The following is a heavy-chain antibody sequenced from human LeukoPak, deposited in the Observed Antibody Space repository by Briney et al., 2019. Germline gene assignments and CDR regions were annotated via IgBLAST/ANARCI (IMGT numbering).Heavy chain of an antibody. D-gene: IGHD5-12*01. CDR2: ISHSSTYT. J-gene: IGHJ6*03. Sequence: PGGSLRLSCAASGFTFNSYAMNWVRQAPGKGLEWVSYISHSSTYTYYADSLKGRFTISRDNAKNTLYLQMNSLRTDDTAVYYCAKDLLRATGNGGYYMDVWGKGTTVTVSS. CDR3: AKDLLRATGNGGYYMDV. V-gene: IGHV3-21*01. CDR1: GFTFNSYA.